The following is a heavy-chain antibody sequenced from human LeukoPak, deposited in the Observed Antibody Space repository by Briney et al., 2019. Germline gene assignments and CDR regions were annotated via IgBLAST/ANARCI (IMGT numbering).Heavy chain of an antibody. D-gene: IGHD3-22*01. V-gene: IGHV3-21*01. Sequence: GGSLRLSCAAPRFTFSSYSINWVRQAPGKGLEWVSSISSSSSYIYYADSVKGRFTISRDNAKNSLYLQMNSLRAEDTAVYYCARDYYDSSGYYPTFDYWGQGTLVTVSS. J-gene: IGHJ4*02. CDR3: ARDYYDSSGYYPTFDY. CDR2: ISSSSSYI. CDR1: RFTFSSYS.